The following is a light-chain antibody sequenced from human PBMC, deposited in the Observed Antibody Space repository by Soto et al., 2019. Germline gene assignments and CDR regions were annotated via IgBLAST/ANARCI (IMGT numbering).Light chain of an antibody. CDR1: QSVSSSY. CDR3: QQYDTSIWAYT. V-gene: IGKV3-20*01. J-gene: IGKJ2*01. CDR2: GAS. Sequence: EIVLTQSPGTLSLSPGERATLSCRASQSVSSSYLAWYQQKPGQAPRLLIYGASSRATGIPDRFSGSGSGTDFTLTISRLEPEDFAVYYCQQYDTSIWAYTFGQGTKVDIK.